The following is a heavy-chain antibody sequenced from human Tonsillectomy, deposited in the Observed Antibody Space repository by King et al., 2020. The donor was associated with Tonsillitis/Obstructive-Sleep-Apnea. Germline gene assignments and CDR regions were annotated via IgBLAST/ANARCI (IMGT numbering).Heavy chain of an antibody. CDR2: FYYSGST. CDR1: GGSISSSCYY. J-gene: IGHJ3*01. D-gene: IGHD4-23*01. Sequence: QLQESGPGLVKPSETLSLTCTVTGGSISSSCYYWGWIRQPPGKGLEWIGSFYYSGSTYYNPSLKSRVTISVDTSKNQFSLKLNSVTAADTAVYYCARPIRVDYGHNSADEEGAFDLWGQGTMVTVSS. CDR3: ARPIRVDYGHNSADEEGAFDL. V-gene: IGHV4-39*01.